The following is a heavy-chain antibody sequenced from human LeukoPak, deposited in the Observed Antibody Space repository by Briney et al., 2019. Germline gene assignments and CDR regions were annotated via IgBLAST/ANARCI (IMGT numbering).Heavy chain of an antibody. V-gene: IGHV4-31*03. CDR1: GGSISSGGYY. D-gene: IGHD3-22*01. CDR3: ARSIRYYYDSSGSAYFDL. J-gene: IGHJ2*01. Sequence: PSETLSLTCTVSGGSISSGGYYWRWIRQHPGKGLEWIGYIYYSGSTYYNPTLKSRVTISVDTSKNQFSLKLSSVTAADTAVYYCARSIRYYYDSSGSAYFDLWGRGTLVTVSS. CDR2: IYYSGST.